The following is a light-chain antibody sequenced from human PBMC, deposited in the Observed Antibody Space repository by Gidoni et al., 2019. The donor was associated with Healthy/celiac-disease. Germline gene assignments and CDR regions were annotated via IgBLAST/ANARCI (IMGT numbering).Light chain of an antibody. CDR2: WAS. J-gene: IGKJ1*01. V-gene: IGKV4-1*01. Sequence: IVMTQSPDSLAVSLGERATINCKSSQSVLYSSNNKNYVAWYQQKPGQPPKRIIYWASTRESGVPDRFSGSGSGTDFTLTISSLQAEDVAVYYCQQYYSTPRTFGQGTKVEIK. CDR1: QSVLYSSNNKNY. CDR3: QQYYSTPRT.